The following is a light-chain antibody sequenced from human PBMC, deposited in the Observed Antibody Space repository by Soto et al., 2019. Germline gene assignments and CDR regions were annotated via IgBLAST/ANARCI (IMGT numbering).Light chain of an antibody. Sequence: ETVMTQSPATLSVSGGERATLSCRASQNVSTRLAWYQQKPGQGPRLLIYGASTRATGIPPRFSGSGSGTQFTLTISSLQSEDFAIYYCQQYKDWPPITFGPGTRVDFK. CDR2: GAS. CDR1: QNVSTR. V-gene: IGKV3-15*01. CDR3: QQYKDWPPIT. J-gene: IGKJ3*01.